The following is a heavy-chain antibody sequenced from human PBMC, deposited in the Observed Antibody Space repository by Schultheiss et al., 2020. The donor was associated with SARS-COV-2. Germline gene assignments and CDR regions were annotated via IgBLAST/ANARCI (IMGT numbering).Heavy chain of an antibody. V-gene: IGHV3-7*01. Sequence: GGSLRLSCAASGFTFSSYEMNWVRQAPGKGLEWLANINPDGSEKYQVDSVRGRFTISRDNAKSSLYLEMNSLGAEDTAVYYCVTDATGDAFHFWGRGTMVTVSS. CDR1: GFTFSSYE. J-gene: IGHJ3*01. CDR2: INPDGSEK. D-gene: IGHD4-17*01. CDR3: VTDATGDAFHF.